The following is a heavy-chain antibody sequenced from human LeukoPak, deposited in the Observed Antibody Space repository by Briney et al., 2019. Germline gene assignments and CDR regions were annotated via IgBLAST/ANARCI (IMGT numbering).Heavy chain of an antibody. Sequence: GRSLRLSCAASGFTFSNYAMHWVRQAPGKGLEWVAVVSSDGNSKYYADSTKGRFTISRDNSKNTLYLQINSLRADDTAVFYCAKDGGRAAAGTVDSWGQGALVTVSS. J-gene: IGHJ4*02. CDR2: VSSDGNSK. V-gene: IGHV3-30*18. D-gene: IGHD6-13*01. CDR3: AKDGGRAAAGTVDS. CDR1: GFTFSNYA.